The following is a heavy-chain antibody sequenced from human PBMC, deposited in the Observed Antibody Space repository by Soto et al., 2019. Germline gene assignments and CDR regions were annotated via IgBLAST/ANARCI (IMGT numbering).Heavy chain of an antibody. CDR3: AKDLDKQRITMVRGVISDAFDI. J-gene: IGHJ3*02. Sequence: QVQLVQSGAEVKKPWASVKVSCKASGYTFTSYGISWVRQAPGQGLEWMGWISAYNGNTNYAQKLQGRVTMTTDTSTSSAYMELRSLRSADTAVYYCAKDLDKQRITMVRGVISDAFDIWGQGTMVTVSS. CDR2: ISAYNGNT. V-gene: IGHV1-18*01. CDR1: GYTFTSYG. D-gene: IGHD3-10*01.